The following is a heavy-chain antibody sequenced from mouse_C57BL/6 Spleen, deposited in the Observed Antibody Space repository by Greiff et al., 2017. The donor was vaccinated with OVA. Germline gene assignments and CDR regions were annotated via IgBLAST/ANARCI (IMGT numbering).Heavy chain of an antibody. CDR3: ASGDYPYYYAMDY. V-gene: IGHV1-22*01. CDR1: GYTFTDYN. CDR2: INPNNGGT. J-gene: IGHJ4*01. D-gene: IGHD2-4*01. Sequence: EVQLQQSGPELVKPGASVKMSCKASGYTFTDYNMHWVKQSHGQSLEWIGYINPNNGGTSYNQKFKGKATLTVNKSSSTAYMELRSLTSEDSAVYDCASGDYPYYYAMDYWGQGTSVTVSS.